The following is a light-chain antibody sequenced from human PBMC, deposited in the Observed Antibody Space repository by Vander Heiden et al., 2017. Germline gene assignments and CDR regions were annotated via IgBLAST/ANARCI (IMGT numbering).Light chain of an antibody. Sequence: EIVMTQSPATLSVSPGESTTLSCRASQSVSSNLAWYQQKPGLAPRLLIYGASTRATGIPARFSGSGSGTEFTLTISSLQSEDFAVYYCQQYNNWPPWTFGQGTKVEIK. CDR3: QQYNNWPPWT. V-gene: IGKV3-15*01. CDR2: GAS. CDR1: QSVSSN. J-gene: IGKJ1*01.